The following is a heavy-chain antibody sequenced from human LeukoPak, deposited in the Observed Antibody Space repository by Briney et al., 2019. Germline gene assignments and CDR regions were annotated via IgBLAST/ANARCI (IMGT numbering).Heavy chain of an antibody. V-gene: IGHV3-23*01. CDR3: AITGVRDFDS. CDR1: GFTFSSST. CDR2: ITSGSGST. Sequence: GGSLRLSCAASGFTFSSSTMTWVLQTPGKGLEWVSSITSGSGSTYHADSLKARFTISRDNSKNTVFLQMNSLRAEDTAIYYCAITGVRDFDSWGQGTLVTVSS. J-gene: IGHJ4*02. D-gene: IGHD4-11*01.